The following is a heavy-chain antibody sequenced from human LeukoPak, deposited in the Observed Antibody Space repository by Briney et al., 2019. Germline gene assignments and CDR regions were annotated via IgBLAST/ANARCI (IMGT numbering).Heavy chain of an antibody. CDR2: IIPIFGTA. CDR3: AKAPPYKHYFDY. Sequence: SVKVSCKASGGTFSSYAISWVRQAPGQGLEWMGGIIPIFGTANYAQKFQGRVTITADESTSTAYMELSSLRSEDTAVYYCAKAPPYKHYFDYWGQGILVTVSS. J-gene: IGHJ4*02. V-gene: IGHV1-69*13. D-gene: IGHD1-1*01. CDR1: GGTFSSYA.